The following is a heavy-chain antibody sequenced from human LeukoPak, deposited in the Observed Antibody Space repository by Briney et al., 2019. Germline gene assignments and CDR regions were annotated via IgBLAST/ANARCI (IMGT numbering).Heavy chain of an antibody. V-gene: IGHV4-39*07. CDR3: ARPSGYSYGPHAFDI. CDR2: IYYSGST. D-gene: IGHD5-18*01. CDR1: GGSISSSSCY. Sequence: KPSETLSLTCTVSGGSISSSSCYWGWIRQPPGKGLEWIGSIYYSGSTYYNPSLKSRVTISVDTSKNQFSLKLSSVTAAGTAVYYCARPSGYSYGPHAFDIWGQGTMVTVSS. J-gene: IGHJ3*02.